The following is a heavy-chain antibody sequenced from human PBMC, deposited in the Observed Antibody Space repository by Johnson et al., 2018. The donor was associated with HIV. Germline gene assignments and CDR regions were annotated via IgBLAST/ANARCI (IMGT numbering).Heavy chain of an antibody. CDR3: ARDRILTGYDAFDS. V-gene: IGHV3-7*05. J-gene: IGHJ3*02. CDR1: GFTFSSYW. D-gene: IGHD3-9*01. CDR2: IKQDGSEK. Sequence: MLLVESGGGLLQPGGSLRLSCAASGFTFSSYWMSWVRQAPGKGLEWVANIKQDGSEKYYVDSVKGRFTISRDNAKNSLYIQMNSLRAEDTAIYYCARDRILTGYDAFDSWGQGTMVTVSS.